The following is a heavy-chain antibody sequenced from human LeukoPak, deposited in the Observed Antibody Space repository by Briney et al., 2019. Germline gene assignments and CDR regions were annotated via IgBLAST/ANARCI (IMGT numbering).Heavy chain of an antibody. J-gene: IGHJ6*02. V-gene: IGHV4-59*08. Sequence: KTSETLSLTCAISGGSINNYYWSWIRQPPGKGLEWIGYIYYSGTTNYSPSLNSRVNISLDTAKNQFSLRLSSVTAADTAVYYCARGPHGPTYDFWSGSAYYYGMDVWGQGTTVTVSS. CDR1: GGSINNYY. CDR2: IYYSGTT. CDR3: ARGPHGPTYDFWSGSAYYYGMDV. D-gene: IGHD3-3*01.